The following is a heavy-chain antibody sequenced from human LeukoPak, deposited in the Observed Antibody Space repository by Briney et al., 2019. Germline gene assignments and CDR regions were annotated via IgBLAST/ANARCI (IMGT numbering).Heavy chain of an antibody. V-gene: IGHV1-18*01. D-gene: IGHD5-12*01. CDR3: ARGRTTLTPFDY. CDR2: ISAYNGNT. J-gene: IGHJ4*02. Sequence: ASVKVSCKASGGTFSSYGISWVRQAPGQGLEWMGWISAYNGNTNYAQKLQGRVTMTTDTSTSTAYMELRSLRSDDTAVYYCARGRTTLTPFDYWGQGTLVTVSS. CDR1: GGTFSSYG.